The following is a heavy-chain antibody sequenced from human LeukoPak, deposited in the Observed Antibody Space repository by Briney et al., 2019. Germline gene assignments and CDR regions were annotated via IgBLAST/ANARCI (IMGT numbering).Heavy chain of an antibody. CDR2: ISYDGSNK. D-gene: IGHD6-25*01. V-gene: IGHV3-30*18. CDR1: GFTFSSYG. J-gene: IGHJ3*02. CDR3: AKELLSSGDAFDI. Sequence: GGSLRLSCAASGFTFSSYGMHWVRQAPGKGLDWVAVISYDGSNKYYADSVKGRFTISRDNSKNTPYLQMNSLRAEDTAVYYCAKELLSSGDAFDIWGQGTMVTVSS.